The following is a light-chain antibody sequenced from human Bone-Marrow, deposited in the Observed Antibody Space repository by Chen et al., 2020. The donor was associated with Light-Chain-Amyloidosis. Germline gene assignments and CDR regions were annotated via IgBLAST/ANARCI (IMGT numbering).Light chain of an antibody. CDR3: QQYGTSPLT. CDR1: QTISSNY. CDR2: GSS. J-gene: IGKJ4*01. Sequence: EIVLTQSPGTLSLSPGEGANLSCRASQTISSNYLTWYQQKFGQAPRLLIYGSSSRATGIPDRFTGSGSGTDFTLTINRLEPEDFAMYYCQQYGTSPLTLGGWTKVEIK. V-gene: IGKV3-20*01.